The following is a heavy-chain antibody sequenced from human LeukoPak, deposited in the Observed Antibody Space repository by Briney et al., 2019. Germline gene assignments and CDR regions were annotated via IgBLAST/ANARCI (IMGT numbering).Heavy chain of an antibody. V-gene: IGHV2-5*02. CDR2: IYWDHDK. CDR1: GFSLTTSGVG. J-gene: IGHJ4*02. CDR3: ARRLVVRVGEYYFAY. Sequence: SGPTLVNPTQTRTLTCTFSGFSLTTSGVGVGWIRQPPGKALEWLALIYWDHDKRYSPSLKSRLTITKHTSKNQVILTVTNMDPVDTATYCCARRLVVRVGEYYFAYWGQGTLVTVSS. D-gene: IGHD3-10*01.